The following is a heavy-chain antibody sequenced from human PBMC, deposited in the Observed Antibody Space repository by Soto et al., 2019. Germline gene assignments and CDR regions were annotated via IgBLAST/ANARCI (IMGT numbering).Heavy chain of an antibody. CDR2: ISSSGDAT. J-gene: IGHJ4*02. CDR3: AKRKWYDSSVLWDY. V-gene: IGHV3-23*01. Sequence: GGSLRLSCAASGFSFSSYAVSWVRQAPGKGLQWVSSISSSGDATNYADSVKGRFTISRDNSKNTLYLLMSTLRAEDTGVYYCAKRKWYDSSVLWDYWGQGTLVTVSS. D-gene: IGHD3-22*01. CDR1: GFSFSSYA.